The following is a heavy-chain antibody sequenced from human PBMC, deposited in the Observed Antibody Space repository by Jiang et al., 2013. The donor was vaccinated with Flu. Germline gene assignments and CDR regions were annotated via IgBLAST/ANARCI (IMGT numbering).Heavy chain of an antibody. CDR2: IHHSGSA. CDR1: GGSLSGYY. D-gene: IGHD6-19*01. J-gene: IGHJ5*02. V-gene: IGHV4-34*01. CDR3: ARIPGWLQLVQDL. Sequence: LLKPSETLSLTCAVNGGSLSGYYWSWIRQPPGKGLEWIGEIHHSGSANYNPSLNSRVTISVDRSKNQFSLKLTSVTAADTAVYYCARIPGWLQLVQDLWGQGTLVTVSS.